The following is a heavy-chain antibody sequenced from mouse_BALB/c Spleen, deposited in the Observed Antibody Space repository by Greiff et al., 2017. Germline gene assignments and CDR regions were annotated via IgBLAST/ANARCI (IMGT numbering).Heavy chain of an antibody. CDR2: IRLKSNNYAT. V-gene: IGHV6-6*02. CDR3: TRLIYYYGTSYAMDY. D-gene: IGHD1-1*01. J-gene: IGHJ4*01. Sequence: DVKVEESGGGLVQPGGSMKLSCVASGFTFSNYWMNWVRQSPEKGLEWVAEIRLKSNNYATHYAESVKGRFTISRDDSKISVDLQMNNLRAEDTGIYYCTRLIYYYGTSYAMDYWGQGTSVTVSS. CDR1: GFTFSNYW.